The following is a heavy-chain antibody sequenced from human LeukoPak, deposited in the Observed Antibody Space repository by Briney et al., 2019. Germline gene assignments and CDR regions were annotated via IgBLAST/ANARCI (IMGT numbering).Heavy chain of an antibody. CDR1: GGSISSSSYY. D-gene: IGHD3-10*01. V-gene: IGHV4-39*07. Sequence: SETLSLTCTVSGGSISSSSYYWGWIRQPPGKGLEWIGSIYYTGSTNYNPSLKSRVTISVDTSKNQFSLKLSSVTAADTAVYYCARGNAMARAPGTEYFQHWGQGTLVTVSS. J-gene: IGHJ1*01. CDR3: ARGNAMARAPGTEYFQH. CDR2: IYYTGST.